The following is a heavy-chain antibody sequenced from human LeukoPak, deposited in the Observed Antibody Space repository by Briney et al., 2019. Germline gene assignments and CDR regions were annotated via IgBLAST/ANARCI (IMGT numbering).Heavy chain of an antibody. CDR2: IRYDGSNK. J-gene: IGHJ4*02. CDR3: AKDVSIAAPYFDY. CDR1: GFTFSSYG. Sequence: GGSLRLSCAASGFTFSSYGMHRVRQAPGKGLEWVAFIRYDGSNKYYADSVKGRFTISRDNSKNTLYLQMNSLRAEDTAVYYCAKDVSIAAPYFDYWGQGTLVTVSS. V-gene: IGHV3-30*02. D-gene: IGHD6-6*01.